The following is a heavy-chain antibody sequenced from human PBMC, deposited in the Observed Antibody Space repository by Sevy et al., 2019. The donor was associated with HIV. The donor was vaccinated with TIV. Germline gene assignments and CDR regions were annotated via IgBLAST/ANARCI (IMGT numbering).Heavy chain of an antibody. D-gene: IGHD6-19*01. CDR3: ARVRGFMKWALAGKVPPQTYCYYGMDV. CDR1: GGSISSYY. CDR2: IYYSGST. Sequence: SETLSLTCTVSGGSISSYYWSWIRQPPGKGLEWIGYIYYSGSTNYNPSLKSRVTISVDTSKNQFSLKLSSVTAADSAVYYRARVRGFMKWALAGKVPPQTYCYYGMDVWGQGTTVTVSS. V-gene: IGHV4-59*01. J-gene: IGHJ6*02.